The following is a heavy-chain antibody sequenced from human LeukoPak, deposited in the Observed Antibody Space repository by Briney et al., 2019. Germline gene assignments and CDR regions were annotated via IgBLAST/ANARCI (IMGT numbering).Heavy chain of an antibody. Sequence: PSETLSLTCTVSGGPISSYYWSWIRQTPGKGLEGIGYIYYSGSTNYNPSLKSRVTISVDTSKNQFSLKLSSVTAADTAVYYCARVRPRASSGWWRIGWFDPWGQGTLVTVSS. CDR3: ARVRPRASSGWWRIGWFDP. D-gene: IGHD6-19*01. CDR2: IYYSGST. J-gene: IGHJ5*02. V-gene: IGHV4-59*01. CDR1: GGPISSYY.